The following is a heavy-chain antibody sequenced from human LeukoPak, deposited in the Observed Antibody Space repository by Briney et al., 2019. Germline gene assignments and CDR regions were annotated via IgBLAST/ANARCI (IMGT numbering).Heavy chain of an antibody. V-gene: IGHV4-4*02. Sequence: PSGTLSLTCAVSGASISSSNWWSWARQPPGKGLEWIGYISYSGTTSYNPSLESRVTMSVGTSKNQFSLKLTSVTAADTAVYYCARWPSTWSFDYWGQGTLVTVSS. D-gene: IGHD6-13*01. CDR2: ISYSGTT. CDR3: ARWPSTWSFDY. CDR1: GASISSSNW. J-gene: IGHJ4*02.